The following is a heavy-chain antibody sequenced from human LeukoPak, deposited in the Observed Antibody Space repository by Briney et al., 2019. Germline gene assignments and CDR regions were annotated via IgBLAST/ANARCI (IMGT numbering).Heavy chain of an antibody. D-gene: IGHD1-20*01. CDR1: GFTFCSYA. CDR3: AKDLDSWKFGYGHYYFDY. CDR2: ISSSGAST. J-gene: IGHJ4*02. V-gene: IGHV3-23*01. Sequence: GGSLRLSCAASGFTFCSYAMGWVRQAPGKGLEWVSAISSSGASTYYADSVKGRFTISGDNSKNTLYLQMNSLRAEDTAVYYCAKDLDSWKFGYGHYYFDYWGQGTLVTVSS.